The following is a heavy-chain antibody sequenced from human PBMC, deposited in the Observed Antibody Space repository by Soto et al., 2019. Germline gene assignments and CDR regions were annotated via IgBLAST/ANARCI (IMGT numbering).Heavy chain of an antibody. D-gene: IGHD6-6*01. CDR2: INPNSGGT. CDR1: GYTFTGYY. Sequence: ASVKVSCKASGYTFTGYYMHWVRQAPGQGLEWMGWINPNSGGTNYAQKFQGWVTMTRDTSISTAYMELSRLRSDDTAVYYCARGVRGSSSGDYFDYWGQGTLVTVSS. CDR3: ARGVRGSSSGDYFDY. J-gene: IGHJ4*02. V-gene: IGHV1-2*04.